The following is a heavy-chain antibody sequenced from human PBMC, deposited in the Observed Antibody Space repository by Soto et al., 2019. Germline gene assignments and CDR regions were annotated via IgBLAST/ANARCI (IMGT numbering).Heavy chain of an antibody. Sequence: GGSLRLSCAASGFTFSSYAMHWVRQAPGKGLEWVAVISYDGSNKYYADSVKGRFTISRDNSKNTLYLQMNSLRAEDTAVYYCARVMAVAGTTPLLYYYYYYGMDVWGQGTTVTVS. J-gene: IGHJ6*02. V-gene: IGHV3-30-3*01. D-gene: IGHD6-19*01. CDR2: ISYDGSNK. CDR1: GFTFSSYA. CDR3: ARVMAVAGTTPLLYYYYYYGMDV.